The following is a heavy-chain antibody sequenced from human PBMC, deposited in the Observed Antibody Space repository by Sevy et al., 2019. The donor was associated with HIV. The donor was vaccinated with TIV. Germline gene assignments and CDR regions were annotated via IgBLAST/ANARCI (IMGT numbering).Heavy chain of an antibody. J-gene: IGHJ4*02. CDR1: GFTFSSYA. CDR2: ISFGGSSK. CDR3: AKDRWGSGDFRGYFDH. D-gene: IGHD4-17*01. V-gene: IGHV3-30*18. Sequence: GGSLRLSCAASGFTFSSYAMHWVRQAPGKGLEWVALISFGGSSKEYTDSLKGRFTISRDNSKNTLYLQMNSLRAEDSGGYYCAKDRWGSGDFRGYFDHWGQGTLVTVSS.